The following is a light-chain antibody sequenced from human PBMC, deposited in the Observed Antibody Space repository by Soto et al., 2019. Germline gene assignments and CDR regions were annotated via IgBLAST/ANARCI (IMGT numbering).Light chain of an antibody. V-gene: IGKV1-9*01. J-gene: IGKJ4*01. CDR2: AAS. CDR1: QDISDY. Sequence: DIQLTQSPSFLSASVGGRVTLTCRASQDISDYLAWYQQRPGKAPKLLIYAASTLQSGVPSRFSGSGSGTEFTLTISSLQPEDFATYSCQQLNSYPLTFGGGTKVEIK. CDR3: QQLNSYPLT.